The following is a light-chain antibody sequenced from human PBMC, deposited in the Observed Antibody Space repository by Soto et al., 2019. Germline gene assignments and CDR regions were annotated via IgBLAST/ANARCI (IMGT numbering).Light chain of an antibody. CDR2: DAS. CDR3: QQYNTHSGT. J-gene: IGKJ1*01. Sequence: DIQMTQSPSTLSASLGDRVTITCRASQTVNAWLAWYQHKPGKAPKPLIYDASILEGGVPARFSGSGSGTECILTISGLQPDDVGTYYCQQYNTHSGTFGQGTKVEIK. V-gene: IGKV1-5*01. CDR1: QTVNAW.